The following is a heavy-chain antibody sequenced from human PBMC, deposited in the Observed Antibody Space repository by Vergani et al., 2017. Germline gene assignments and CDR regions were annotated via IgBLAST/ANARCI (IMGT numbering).Heavy chain of an antibody. J-gene: IGHJ4*02. V-gene: IGHV1-2*02. Sequence: QVQLVQSGAEVKKPGASVKVSCKASGYPFTGYYMHWVRQAPGQGLEWMGWINPNRGGTNYAQTFQGRVTMTRDTSISTAYMELSRLRSDDAAVYYCARGRFGGWRPFDCGGQGTLVTVSS. D-gene: IGHD3-3*01. CDR2: INPNRGGT. CDR1: GYPFTGYY. CDR3: ARGRFGGWRPFDC.